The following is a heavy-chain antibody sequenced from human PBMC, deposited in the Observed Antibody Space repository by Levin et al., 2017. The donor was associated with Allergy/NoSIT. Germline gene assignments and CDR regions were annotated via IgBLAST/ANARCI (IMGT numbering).Heavy chain of an antibody. J-gene: IGHJ4*02. Sequence: PSQTLSLTCAVYGGSFSGYYWSWIRQPPGKGLEWIGEINHSGSTNYNPSLKSRVTISVDTSKNQFSLKLSSVTAADTAVYYCARGLERYYYDSSGDRGLAYWGQGTLVTISS. CDR3: ARGLERYYYDSSGDRGLAY. CDR1: GGSFSGYY. CDR2: INHSGST. D-gene: IGHD3-22*01. V-gene: IGHV4-34*01.